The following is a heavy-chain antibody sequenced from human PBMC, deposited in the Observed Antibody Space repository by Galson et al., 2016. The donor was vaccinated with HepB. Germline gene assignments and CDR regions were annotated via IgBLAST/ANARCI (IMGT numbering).Heavy chain of an antibody. CDR3: ARDGTYSGWYVGFDY. V-gene: IGHV3-33*01. CDR2: IWYDGSKK. CDR1: GFTFSRYG. Sequence: LRLSCAASGFTFSRYGMHWVRQAPGKGLEWVAVIWYDGSKKYYADSVKGRFTISRDNSKNTMYLQMDSLRAEDTAVYYCARDGTYSGWYVGFDYWGQGTLVTVSS. D-gene: IGHD6-19*01. J-gene: IGHJ4*02.